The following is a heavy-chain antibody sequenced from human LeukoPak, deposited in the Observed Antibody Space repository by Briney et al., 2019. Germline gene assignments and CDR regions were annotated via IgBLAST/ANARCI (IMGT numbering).Heavy chain of an antibody. CDR3: ASNYGGNPYVGWFDP. Sequence: SETLSLTCTVSGDSVSSGSYYWSWIRQPPGKGLEWIGYIYFTGSTNYNPSLKSRVTISVDTSKNQFSLKLSSVTAADTAVYYCASNYGGNPYVGWFDPWGQGTLVTVSS. CDR2: IYFTGST. V-gene: IGHV4-61*01. D-gene: IGHD4-23*01. CDR1: GDSVSSGSYY. J-gene: IGHJ5*02.